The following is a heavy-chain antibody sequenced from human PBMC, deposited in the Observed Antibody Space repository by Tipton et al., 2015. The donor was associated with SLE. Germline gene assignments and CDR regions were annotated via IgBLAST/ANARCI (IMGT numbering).Heavy chain of an antibody. Sequence: TLSLTCTVSGGSVNSHYWRLIRQPPGKGLEWIGYSYYNGNSNYSPSLRSRVTISVDTSKNQFSLKLNSVTAADTAVYYCARYPYCAGGVCRYYYYGLDVWGQGTTVTVSS. CDR3: ARYPYCAGGVCRYYYYGLDV. V-gene: IGHV4-59*02. D-gene: IGHD2-8*02. CDR1: GGSVNSHY. CDR2: SYYNGNS. J-gene: IGHJ6*02.